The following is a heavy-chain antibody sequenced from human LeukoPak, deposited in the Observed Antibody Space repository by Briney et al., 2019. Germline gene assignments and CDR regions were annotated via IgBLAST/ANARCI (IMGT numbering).Heavy chain of an antibody. D-gene: IGHD6-19*01. V-gene: IGHV1-58*02. Sequence: GASVKVSCKASGFTFTSSAMQWVRQARGQRLEWIGWIVVGSGNTNYAQKFQERVTTTRDMSTSTAYMELSSLRSEDTAVYYCAAGQWLVTLDAFDIWGRGTMVTVSS. CDR2: IVVGSGNT. J-gene: IGHJ3*02. CDR1: GFTFTSSA. CDR3: AAGQWLVTLDAFDI.